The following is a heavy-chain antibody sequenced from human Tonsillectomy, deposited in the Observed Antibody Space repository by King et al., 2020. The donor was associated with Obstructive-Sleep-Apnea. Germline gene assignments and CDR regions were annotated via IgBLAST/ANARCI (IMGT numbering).Heavy chain of an antibody. CDR3: ARLDIEYSYRYGMDV. D-gene: IGHD2-2*03. CDR2: INYSGST. V-gene: IGHV4-39*06. Sequence: LQLQESGPGLVKPSETLSLTCTVSGGSIGSSSYYWGWIRQPPGKGLEWIGSINYSGSTYNNPSPRSRVSISVDTAKNQLALRLTSVTAADTAVYYCARLDIEYSYRYGMDVWGQGTTVTVSS. J-gene: IGHJ6*02. CDR1: GGSIGSSSYY.